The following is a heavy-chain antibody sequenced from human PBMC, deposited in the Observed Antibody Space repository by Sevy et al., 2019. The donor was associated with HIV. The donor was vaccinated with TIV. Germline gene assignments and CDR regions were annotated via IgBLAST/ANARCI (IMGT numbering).Heavy chain of an antibody. D-gene: IGHD3-16*01. CDR1: GFTFSSYA. CDR3: AKDRVGLITFGGVLDY. CDR2: ISGSGGST. Sequence: GGSLRLSCAASGFTFSSYAMSWVRQAPGKGLERVSAISGSGGSTYYADSVKGRFTISRDNSKNTLYLQMNSLRAEDTAVYYCAKDRVGLITFGGVLDYWGQGTLVTVSS. V-gene: IGHV3-23*01. J-gene: IGHJ4*02.